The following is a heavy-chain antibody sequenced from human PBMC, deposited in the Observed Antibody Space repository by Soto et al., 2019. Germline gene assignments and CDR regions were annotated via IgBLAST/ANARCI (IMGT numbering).Heavy chain of an antibody. CDR2: ISYDGSNK. V-gene: IGHV3-30*03. Sequence: GGSLRLSCAASGFTFSSYGMHWVRQAPGKGLEWVAVISYDGSNKYYADSVKGRFTISRDNSKNTLYLQMNSLRAEDTAVYYCAREVYFYGLDVWGQGTTVTAPS. CDR1: GFTFSSYG. J-gene: IGHJ6*01. CDR3: AREVYFYGLDV.